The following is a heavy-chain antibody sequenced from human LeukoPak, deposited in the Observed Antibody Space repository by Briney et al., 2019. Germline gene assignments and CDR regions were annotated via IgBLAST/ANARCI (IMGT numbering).Heavy chain of an antibody. CDR1: GYTFTSYD. CDR3: ARGSSYCSGGSCYGY. J-gene: IGHJ4*02. D-gene: IGHD2-15*01. Sequence: GASVRVSCKASGYTFTSYDINWVRQATGQGLEWMGWMNPNSGNTGYAQKFQGRVTMTRNTSISTAYMELSSLRSEDTAVYYCARGSSYCSGGSCYGYWGQGTLVTVSS. V-gene: IGHV1-8*01. CDR2: MNPNSGNT.